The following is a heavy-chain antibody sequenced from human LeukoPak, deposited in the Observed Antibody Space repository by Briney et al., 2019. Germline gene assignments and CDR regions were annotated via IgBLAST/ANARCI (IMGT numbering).Heavy chain of an antibody. D-gene: IGHD3-22*01. CDR2: ISSSGSTI. J-gene: IGHJ4*02. Sequence: GGSLRLSCAASGFTFSDYYMSWIRQAPGKGLEWVSYISSSGSTIYYADSVKGRFTISRDNAKNSLYLQMNSLRAEDTALYYCAKAPGYYYDSSGYFDYWGQGTLVTVSS. CDR3: AKAPGYYYDSSGYFDY. CDR1: GFTFSDYY. V-gene: IGHV3-11*01.